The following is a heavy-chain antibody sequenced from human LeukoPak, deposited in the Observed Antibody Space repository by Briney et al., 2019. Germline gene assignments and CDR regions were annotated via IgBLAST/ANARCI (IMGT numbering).Heavy chain of an antibody. Sequence: SGGSLRLSCAASGFTFSRYSMNWVRQAPGKGLEWVSSISISSNYIYYADSLKGRFTISRDNAKNSLYLQMNSLRAEDTAVYYCARDGGTTYGDYWGQGTLVTVSS. CDR1: GFTFSRYS. CDR3: ARDGGTTYGDY. V-gene: IGHV3-21*01. CDR2: ISISSNYI. D-gene: IGHD4-23*01. J-gene: IGHJ4*02.